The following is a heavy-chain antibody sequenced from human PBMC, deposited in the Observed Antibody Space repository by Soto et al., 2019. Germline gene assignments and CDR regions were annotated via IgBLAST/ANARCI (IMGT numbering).Heavy chain of an antibody. CDR2: ISGSGGST. CDR1: GFTFSSYA. D-gene: IGHD2-21*02. V-gene: IGHV3-23*01. J-gene: IGHJ4*02. Sequence: EVQLLESGGGLVQPGGSLRLSCAASGFTFSSYAMSWVRQAPGKGLEWVSAISGSGGSTYYADSVKGRFTISRDNSKNTLDLPMNSLRAEDTAVYYFAKDPEVVGVTAIFDYWGQGTLVTVSS. CDR3: AKDPEVVGVTAIFDY.